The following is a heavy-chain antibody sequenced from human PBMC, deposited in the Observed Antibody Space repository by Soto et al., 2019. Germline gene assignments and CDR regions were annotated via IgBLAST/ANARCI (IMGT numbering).Heavy chain of an antibody. V-gene: IGHV4-59*01. J-gene: IGHJ4*02. CDR3: ARGIYSYAYYFDY. CDR1: GGSISSYY. CDR2: IYYSGST. Sequence: TSETLSLTCTVSGGSISSYYWSWIRQPPGKGLEWIGYIYYSGSTNYNPSLKSRVTISVDTSKNQFSLKLSSVTAADTAVYYCARGIYSYAYYFDYWGQGTLVTAPQ. D-gene: IGHD5-18*01.